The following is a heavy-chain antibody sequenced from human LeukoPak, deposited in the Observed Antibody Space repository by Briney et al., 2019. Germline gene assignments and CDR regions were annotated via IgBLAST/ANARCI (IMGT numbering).Heavy chain of an antibody. D-gene: IGHD2-15*01. Sequence: PSETLSLTCTVSGDSISSYYWSWIRQPPGKGLEWIGYIYYSGSTNYNPSLKSRVTISVDTSKNQFSLKLSSVTAADTAVYYCARVGGYCSGGSCYSNFDYWGQGTLVTVSS. CDR3: ARVGGYCSGGSCYSNFDY. V-gene: IGHV4-59*01. CDR2: IYYSGST. J-gene: IGHJ4*02. CDR1: GDSISSYY.